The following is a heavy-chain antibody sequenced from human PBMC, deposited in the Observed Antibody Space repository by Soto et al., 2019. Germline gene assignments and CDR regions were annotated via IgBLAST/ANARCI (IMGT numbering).Heavy chain of an antibody. Sequence: QLQLQESGPGLVKPSETLSLTCTVSGGSISSSSYYWGWIRQPPGKGLEWIGSIYYSGSTYYNPSLKSRVTISVDTSKNQFSLKLSSVTAADTAVYYCASFGDYIPYYGMDVWGQGTTVTVSS. J-gene: IGHJ6*02. D-gene: IGHD4-17*01. CDR3: ASFGDYIPYYGMDV. V-gene: IGHV4-39*01. CDR1: GGSISSSSYY. CDR2: IYYSGST.